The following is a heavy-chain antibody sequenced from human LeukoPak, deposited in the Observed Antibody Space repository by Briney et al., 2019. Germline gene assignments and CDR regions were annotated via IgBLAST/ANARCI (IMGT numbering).Heavy chain of an antibody. CDR1: GFTFSSYW. V-gene: IGHV3-74*01. J-gene: IGHJ4*02. Sequence: GGSLRLSCAASGFTFSSYWMHWVRQAPGKGLVWVSRINTDGSSTRYADSVKGRFTISRDNAKNSLYLQMDSLRAEDTAVYYCTRGQGCGYWGQGTLVTVSS. CDR3: TRGQGCGY. D-gene: IGHD2-21*01. CDR2: INTDGSST.